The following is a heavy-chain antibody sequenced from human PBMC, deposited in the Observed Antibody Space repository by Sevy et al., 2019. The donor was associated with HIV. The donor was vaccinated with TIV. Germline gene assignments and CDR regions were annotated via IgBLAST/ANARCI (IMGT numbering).Heavy chain of an antibody. D-gene: IGHD1-26*01. V-gene: IGHV1-2*06. Sequence: ASVKVSCKASGYTFTDYWIHWVRQAPGQGLEWMVRIKPSGGAPNYARMFQDRITVTSDTSITTAYLELNYLSSDDTASYYCARAIVSGTMVDIDYWGQGTLVTVSS. J-gene: IGHJ4*02. CDR3: ARAIVSGTMVDIDY. CDR2: IKPSGGAP. CDR1: GYTFTDYW.